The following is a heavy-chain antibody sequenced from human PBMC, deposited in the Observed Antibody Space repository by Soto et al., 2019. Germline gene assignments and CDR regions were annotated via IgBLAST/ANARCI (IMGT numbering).Heavy chain of an antibody. CDR1: GYTFTSYD. Sequence: GGSVKVSCKASGYTFTSYDINWVRQATGQGLEWMGWMNPNSGNTGYAQKFQGRVTMTRNTSISTAYMELSSLRSEDTAVYYCARGKSIAVADPRGYYYYMDVWGKGTTVTVSS. CDR2: MNPNSGNT. J-gene: IGHJ6*03. CDR3: ARGKSIAVADPRGYYYYMDV. D-gene: IGHD6-19*01. V-gene: IGHV1-8*01.